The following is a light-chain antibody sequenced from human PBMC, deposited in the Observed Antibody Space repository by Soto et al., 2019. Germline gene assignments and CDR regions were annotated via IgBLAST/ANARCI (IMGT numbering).Light chain of an antibody. CDR2: GTS. CDR1: QSVSSSY. CDR3: QQYGNSRWT. J-gene: IGKJ1*01. Sequence: EIVLTQSPDTLSLSPGERATLSCRASQSVSSSYLAWYQQTPGQAPRLLIYGTSNRATGIPDRFSGSGSGTDFTHTISRLEPEDFAVYYCQQYGNSRWTFGQGTKVEIK. V-gene: IGKV3-20*01.